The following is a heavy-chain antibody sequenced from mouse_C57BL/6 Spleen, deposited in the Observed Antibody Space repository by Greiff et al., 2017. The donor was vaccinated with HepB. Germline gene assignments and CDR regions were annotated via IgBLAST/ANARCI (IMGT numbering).Heavy chain of an antibody. J-gene: IGHJ1*03. CDR2: IDPSDSET. CDR3: ARGDDGYYPRYFDV. V-gene: IGHV1-52*01. D-gene: IGHD2-3*01. CDR1: GYTFTSYW. Sequence: QVQLQQPGAELVRPGSSVKLSCKASGYTFTSYWMHWVKQRPIQGLEWIGNIDPSDSETHYNQKFKDKATLTVDKSSSTAYMQLSSLTSEDSAVYYCARGDDGYYPRYFDVWGTGTTVTVSS.